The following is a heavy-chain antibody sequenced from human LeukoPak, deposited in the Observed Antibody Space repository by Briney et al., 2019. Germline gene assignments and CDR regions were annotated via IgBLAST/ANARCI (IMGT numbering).Heavy chain of an antibody. CDR2: MNPNSGNT. J-gene: IGHJ6*03. CDR1: GYTFTSYD. CDR3: ARVGRDPGDYYYYMDV. D-gene: IGHD2-21*02. Sequence: ASVKVSCKASGYTFTSYDINWVRQATGQGLEWMGWMNPNSGNTGYAQKFQGRVTITRNTSISTAYMELSSLRSEDTAVYYCARVGRDPGDYYYYMDVWGKGTTVTVSS. V-gene: IGHV1-8*03.